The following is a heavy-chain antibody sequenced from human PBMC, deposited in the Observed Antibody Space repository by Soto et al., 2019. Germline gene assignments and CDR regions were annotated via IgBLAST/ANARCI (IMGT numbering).Heavy chain of an antibody. D-gene: IGHD3-22*01. CDR1: GFTFSSYW. V-gene: IGHV3-74*01. CDR2: INRDGSST. CDR3: VRGGYLDYYGMDV. Sequence: EVQLVESGGGLVQPGGSLRLSCAVSGFTFSSYWLHWVRQAPGKGLVWVSRINRDGSSTSYADSVKGRFTISRDNATNTLYLQMNSLRAEDTAVYYCVRGGYLDYYGMDVWGQGTTVTVSS. J-gene: IGHJ6*02.